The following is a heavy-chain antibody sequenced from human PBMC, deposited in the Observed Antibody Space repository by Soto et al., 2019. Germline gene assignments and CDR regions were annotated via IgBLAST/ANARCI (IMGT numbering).Heavy chain of an antibody. CDR1: GYTFTSYG. D-gene: IGHD6-13*01. CDR3: VRRHAAATGMDWFDP. J-gene: IGHJ5*02. V-gene: IGHV1-3*01. Sequence: GASVKVSCKASGYTFTSYGIHWVRQAPGQRLEWMGWINADNGDTKYSPKFQGRVTITRDTSASTAYMELSSLRSEDTAVYYCVRRHAAATGMDWFDPWGQGTLVTVSS. CDR2: INADNGDT.